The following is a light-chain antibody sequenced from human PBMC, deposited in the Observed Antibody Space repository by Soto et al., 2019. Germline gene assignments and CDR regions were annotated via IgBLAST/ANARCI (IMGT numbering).Light chain of an antibody. Sequence: DVQMTQTPSSVSASVGDRVTITCRASERIGSWLAWYQQKPGKAPKLLNYGPSNLQGEVPSRFSGSGSETDFALTISSLQPEDFSTYYCQQTYSFPHTFGQGTKVEIK. V-gene: IGKV1-12*01. J-gene: IGKJ2*01. CDR3: QQTYSFPHT. CDR2: GPS. CDR1: ERIGSW.